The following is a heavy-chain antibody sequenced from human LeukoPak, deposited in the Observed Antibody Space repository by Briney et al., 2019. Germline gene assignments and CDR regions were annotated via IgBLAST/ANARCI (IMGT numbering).Heavy chain of an antibody. Sequence: SETLSLTCTVSGGSISSYYWSWIRQPAGKGLEWIGRIYTSGSTNYNPSLKSRVTMSVDTSKNQFSLKLSSVTAADTAVYYCASFSYSSGWYSPEYFQHWGQGTLVTVSS. D-gene: IGHD6-19*01. CDR1: GGSISSYY. CDR2: IYTSGST. CDR3: ASFSYSSGWYSPEYFQH. V-gene: IGHV4-4*07. J-gene: IGHJ1*01.